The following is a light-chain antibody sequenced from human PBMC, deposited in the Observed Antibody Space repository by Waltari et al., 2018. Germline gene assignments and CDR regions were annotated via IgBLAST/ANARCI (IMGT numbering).Light chain of an antibody. CDR3: QQYNLWPWT. CDR1: QRVGTK. V-gene: IGKV3-15*01. Sequence: EIVMTQSPVTLSVSPGERATLSCKASQRVGTKLAWYQQKPGQAPRPLIYGASTRATGIAARFSGSGSGTEFTLTISSLQSEDFAIYYCQQYNLWPWTFDQGTKVDIK. CDR2: GAS. J-gene: IGKJ1*01.